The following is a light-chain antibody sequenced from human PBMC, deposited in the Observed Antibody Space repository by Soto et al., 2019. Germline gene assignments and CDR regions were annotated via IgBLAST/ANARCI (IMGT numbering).Light chain of an antibody. Sequence: EKVMTQSPATLSVSPGERATLPCRASQSVGNHLAWYQQKPGQAPRLLIYDASNRATGVPARFAGSGSGTEFTLTITSLQSEDFAVYYCQHYNYWPHTFGQGTRLEIK. V-gene: IGKV3-15*01. CDR2: DAS. J-gene: IGKJ5*01. CDR1: QSVGNH. CDR3: QHYNYWPHT.